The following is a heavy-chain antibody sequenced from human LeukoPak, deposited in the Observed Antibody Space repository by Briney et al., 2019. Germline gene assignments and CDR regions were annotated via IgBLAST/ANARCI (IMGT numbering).Heavy chain of an antibody. V-gene: IGHV4-59*01. J-gene: IGHJ4*02. Sequence: SETLSLTCIVSGGSISSYYWSWIRQPPGKGLEWIGYIYYSGSTNYNPSLKSRVTISVDTSKNQFSLKLSSVTAADTAVYFCARGGVNIDYWGQGTLATVSS. CDR1: GGSISSYY. CDR3: ARGGVNIDY. CDR2: IYYSGST. D-gene: IGHD3-10*01.